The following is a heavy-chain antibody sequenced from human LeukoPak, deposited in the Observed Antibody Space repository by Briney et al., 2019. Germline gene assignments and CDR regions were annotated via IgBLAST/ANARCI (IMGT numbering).Heavy chain of an antibody. D-gene: IGHD3-10*01. J-gene: IGHJ3*02. Sequence: GGSLRLSCAASGFTFSSYGMHWVRQAPGKGLEWVAVISYGGSNKYYADSVKGRFTISRDNSKNTLSLQMNSLRAEDTAVYYCASGGYGSGSYGAFDIWGQGTMVTVSS. CDR2: ISYGGSNK. V-gene: IGHV3-30*03. CDR1: GFTFSSYG. CDR3: ASGGYGSGSYGAFDI.